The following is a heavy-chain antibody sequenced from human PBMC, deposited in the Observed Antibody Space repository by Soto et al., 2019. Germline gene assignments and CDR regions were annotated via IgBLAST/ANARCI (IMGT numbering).Heavy chain of an antibody. CDR3: ARDFPSYDL. Sequence: GGSLRLSCAASGFTVSNTYMNWVRQAPGKGLEWVSAIHSGGDTYYADSVKGRFIISRDSSKNTLFLQMNRLRAEDTAVYFCARDFPSYDLWGQGTLVTVSS. V-gene: IGHV3-53*01. CDR2: IHSGGDT. J-gene: IGHJ5*02. D-gene: IGHD5-18*01. CDR1: GFTVSNTY.